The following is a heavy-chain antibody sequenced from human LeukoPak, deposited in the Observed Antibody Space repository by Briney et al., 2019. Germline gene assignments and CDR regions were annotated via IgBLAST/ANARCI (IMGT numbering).Heavy chain of an antibody. D-gene: IGHD5-12*01. J-gene: IGHJ5*02. V-gene: IGHV4-61*02. CDR2: IYTSGST. Sequence: SETLSLTCTVSGGSISSGSYYWSWIRQPAGKALEWIGRIYTSGSTNYNPSLKSRVTISVDTSKTQFSLRLNSVTAADTAVYYCARDRPVDIVATGFDPWGQGTLVTVSS. CDR3: ARDRPVDIVATGFDP. CDR1: GGSISSGSYY.